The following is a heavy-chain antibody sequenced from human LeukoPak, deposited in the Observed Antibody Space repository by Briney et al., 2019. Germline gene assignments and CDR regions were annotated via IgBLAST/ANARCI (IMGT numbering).Heavy chain of an antibody. Sequence: PGGSLRLSCAASGFTFSTYTMNWVRQAPGKGLEWVSSITSSSSYIYCADSVKGRITISRDNAKSSLYLQMNSLRAEDTAVYYCARDTFYDSSGYHPNYYYYGMDVWGQGTTVTVSS. CDR2: ITSSSSYI. J-gene: IGHJ6*02. V-gene: IGHV3-21*01. CDR3: ARDTFYDSSGYHPNYYYYGMDV. D-gene: IGHD3-22*01. CDR1: GFTFSTYT.